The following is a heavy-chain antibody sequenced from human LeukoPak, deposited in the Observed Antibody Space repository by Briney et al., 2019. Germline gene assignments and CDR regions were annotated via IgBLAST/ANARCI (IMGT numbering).Heavy chain of an antibody. J-gene: IGHJ4*02. D-gene: IGHD6-19*01. CDR1: GFSFSSFG. CDR2: ISYDGSNK. V-gene: IGHV3-30*18. CDR3: AKAGYSSGWRNFDS. Sequence: GGSLRLSCVASGFSFSSFGMHWVRQAPGKGLEWVAVISYDGSNKFYADSVKGRFTISRDNSKNTLYLQMNSLRAEDTAMYYCAKAGYSSGWRNFDSWGQGTLVTVSS.